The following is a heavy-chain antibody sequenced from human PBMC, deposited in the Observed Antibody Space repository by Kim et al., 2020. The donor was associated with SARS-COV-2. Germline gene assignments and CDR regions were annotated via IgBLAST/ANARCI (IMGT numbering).Heavy chain of an antibody. CDR2: IYYSCIT. J-gene: IGHJ6*03. D-gene: IGHD6-13*01. CDR1: DGSISEYY. V-gene: IGHV4-59*08. Sequence: SETLSLTCTGTDGSISEYYWSWIRQPPGKGLDWSGYIYYSCITNYNTSLKSRVTISVDTSKNQRSPKLRSVTAADTAVYYCARSKAPAGYYYYYMDVWGTGTTVTVSS. CDR3: ARSKAPAGYYYYYMDV.